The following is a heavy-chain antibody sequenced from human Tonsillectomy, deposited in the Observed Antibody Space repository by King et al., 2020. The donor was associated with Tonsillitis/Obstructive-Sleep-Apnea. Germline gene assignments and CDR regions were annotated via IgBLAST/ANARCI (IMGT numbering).Heavy chain of an antibody. J-gene: IGHJ4*02. D-gene: IGHD3-22*01. CDR2: ISYDGSNK. CDR1: GFTFSSYG. CDR3: AKDSSGYYYVGYFDY. V-gene: IGHV3-30*18. Sequence: QVQLVESGGGVVQPGRSLRLSCAASGFTFSSYGMHWVRQAPGKGLEWVAVISYDGSNKYYADSVKGRFTISRDNSKNTLYLQMNSLRAEDTAVYYWAKDSSGYYYVGYFDYWGQGTLVTVSS.